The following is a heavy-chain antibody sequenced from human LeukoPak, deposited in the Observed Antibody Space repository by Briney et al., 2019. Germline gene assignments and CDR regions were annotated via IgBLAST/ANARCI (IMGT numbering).Heavy chain of an antibody. Sequence: SVKVSCKASGGTFRSYAISWVRQAPGQGLEWMGRIIPIFGTRNYAQKFQGRVTIITDESTRTAYMELSSLRSEDAAVYYCARDTRRQSSSGYYLMDAFDIWGQGTMVTVSS. D-gene: IGHD3-22*01. J-gene: IGHJ3*02. CDR1: GGTFRSYA. V-gene: IGHV1-69*05. CDR3: ARDTRRQSSSGYYLMDAFDI. CDR2: IIPIFGTR.